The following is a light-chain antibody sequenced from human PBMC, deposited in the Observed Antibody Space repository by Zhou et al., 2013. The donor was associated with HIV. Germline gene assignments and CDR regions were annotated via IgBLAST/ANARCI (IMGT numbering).Light chain of an antibody. J-gene: IGKJ4*01. Sequence: DSQMTQSPSSLSASLGDRVTITCRASQGIYNYLAWYQQKPGQPPKLLISGASTLHSGVPPRFSGSGSTTDFTLTISSLQPEDVATYYCQNIILPSTFGGGTKVEI. CDR1: QGIYNY. V-gene: IGKV1-27*01. CDR3: QNIILPST. CDR2: GAS.